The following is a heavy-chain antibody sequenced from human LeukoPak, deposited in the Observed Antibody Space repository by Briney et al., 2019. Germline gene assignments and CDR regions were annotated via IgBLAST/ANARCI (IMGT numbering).Heavy chain of an antibody. J-gene: IGHJ4*02. Sequence: GGSLRLSCAASGFTFSSYSMNWVRQAPGKGLEWVSSISSSSSYIYYADSVKGRFTISRDNSKNTLYLQMNSLRAEDTAVYYCANYRSGYYSGFDYWGQGTLVTVSS. CDR1: GFTFSSYS. CDR2: ISSSSSYI. CDR3: ANYRSGYYSGFDY. D-gene: IGHD3-22*01. V-gene: IGHV3-21*04.